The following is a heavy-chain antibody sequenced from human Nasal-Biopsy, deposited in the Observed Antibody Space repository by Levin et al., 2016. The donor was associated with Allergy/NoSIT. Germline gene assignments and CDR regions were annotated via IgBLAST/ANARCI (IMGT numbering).Heavy chain of an antibody. J-gene: IGHJ5*02. CDR1: GGSIRGSPYY. V-gene: IGHV4-39*01. D-gene: IGHD6-13*01. CDR3: ARYLSRAAAGTWGYFDA. CDR2: VRSTGAT. Sequence: SETLSLTCTVSGGSIRGSPYYWAYMRRPPGKGLEWIGNVRSTGATFYNPSLKSRLTMSVDTSNNHFSLNLRSVGAADTATYYCARYLSRAAAGTWGYFDAWGQGILVTVSS.